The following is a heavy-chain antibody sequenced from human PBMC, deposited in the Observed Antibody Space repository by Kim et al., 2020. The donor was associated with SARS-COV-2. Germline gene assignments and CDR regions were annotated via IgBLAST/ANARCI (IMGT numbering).Heavy chain of an antibody. J-gene: IGHJ4*02. V-gene: IGHV3-30*03. CDR3: ATRKKNDFWSGYYSL. D-gene: IGHD3-3*01. Sequence: DSVKCRFTISRDNSKNTLYLQMNSLRAEDTAVYYCATRKKNDFWSGYYSLWGQGTLVTVSS.